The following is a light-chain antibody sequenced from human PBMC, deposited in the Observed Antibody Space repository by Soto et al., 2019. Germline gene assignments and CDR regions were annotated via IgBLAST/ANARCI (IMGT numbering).Light chain of an antibody. V-gene: IGLV1-44*01. CDR1: SSNIGSNT. Sequence: QSVLTQPHSASGTPGQGVTISCSGSSSNIGSNTVNWYQQLPGTAHTFLIYSNNQRPSGVPDRFSGSKSGTSASLAISGLQSEDEADYYCAAWDDSLNGLVVFGGGTKLTVL. CDR3: AAWDDSLNGLVV. CDR2: SNN. J-gene: IGLJ2*01.